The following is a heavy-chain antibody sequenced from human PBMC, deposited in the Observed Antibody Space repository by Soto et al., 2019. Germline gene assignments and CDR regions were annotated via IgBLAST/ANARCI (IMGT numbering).Heavy chain of an antibody. CDR1: GGTFSSYA. V-gene: IGHV1-69*13. D-gene: IGHD6-13*01. CDR2: IIPIFGTA. CDR3: ARAGYSSSLVFGYYYGMDV. J-gene: IGHJ6*02. Sequence: SVKVSCKASGGTFSSYAISWVRQAPGQGLEWMGGIIPIFGTANYAQKFQGRVTITADESTSTAYMELSSLRSEDTAVYYCARAGYSSSLVFGYYYGMDVWGQGTTVTVSS.